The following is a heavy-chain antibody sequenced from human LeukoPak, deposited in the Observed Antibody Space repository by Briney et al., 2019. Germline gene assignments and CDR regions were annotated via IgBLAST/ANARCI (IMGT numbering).Heavy chain of an antibody. Sequence: PGGSLRLSCAASGFTFSSYWMSWVRQAPGKGLEWVANIKQDGSEKYYVDSVKGRFTISRDNAKNSLYLQMNSLRAEDTAVYYCASDREYYYGSGSFDYWGQGTLVTAST. CDR3: ASDREYYYGSGSFDY. CDR1: GFTFSSYW. V-gene: IGHV3-7*04. J-gene: IGHJ4*02. D-gene: IGHD3-10*01. CDR2: IKQDGSEK.